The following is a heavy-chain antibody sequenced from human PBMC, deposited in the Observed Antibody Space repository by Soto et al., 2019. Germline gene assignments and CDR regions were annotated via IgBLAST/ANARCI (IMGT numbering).Heavy chain of an antibody. CDR1: GYSFTSYW. D-gene: IGHD6-19*01. CDR3: ARGKRWMVKDPYYYRKDV. CDR2: IYPGDSDT. V-gene: IGHV5-51*01. J-gene: IGHJ6*02. Sequence: GESLKICCKGSGYSFTSYWIGWVRQMPGKGLEWMGIIYPGDSDTRYSPSFQGQVTISADKSISTAYLQWSSLKASDTAMYYCARGKRWMVKDPYYYRKDVWAQGTTDTVS.